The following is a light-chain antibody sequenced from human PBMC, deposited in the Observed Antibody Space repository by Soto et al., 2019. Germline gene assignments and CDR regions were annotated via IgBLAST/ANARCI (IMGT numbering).Light chain of an antibody. V-gene: IGKV3-20*01. CDR1: QSVSSSY. J-gene: IGKJ1*01. CDR3: QQYYSYAST. Sequence: EIVLTQSPGTLSLSPGERATLSCRASQSVSSSYLAWYQQKPGQAPRLLIYGASNRATGIPDRFSGSGSGTDFTLTISCLQSEDFATYYCQQYYSYASTFGQGTKVDI. CDR2: GAS.